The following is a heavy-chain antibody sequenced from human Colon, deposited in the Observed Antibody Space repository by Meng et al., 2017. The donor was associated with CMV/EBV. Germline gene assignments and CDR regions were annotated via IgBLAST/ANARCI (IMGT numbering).Heavy chain of an antibody. CDR3: ARDYSSGFDS. V-gene: IGHV3-21*01. Sequence: VQVVESGGGLGQPGGSLRLSCAASGFTFSTYSMNWARQAPGKGLEWFSSIVSNNNYIYYADSVKGRFTISRDNAKNSVYLQMNSLTVEDTAVYYCARDYSSGFDSWGQGTLVTVSS. D-gene: IGHD6-19*01. CDR1: GFTFSTYS. J-gene: IGHJ4*02. CDR2: IVSNNNYI.